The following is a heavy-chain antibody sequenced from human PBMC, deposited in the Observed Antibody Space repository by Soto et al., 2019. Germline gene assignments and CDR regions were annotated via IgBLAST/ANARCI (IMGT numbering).Heavy chain of an antibody. CDR2: ISSSSSYI. CDR1: GFTFSSYS. Sequence: KPGGSLRLSCAASGFTFSSYSTNWVRQAPGKGLEWVSSISSSSSYIYYADSVKGRFTISRDNAKNSLYLQMNSLRAEDTAVYYCARDRVSYGDYSYYYGMDVWGQGTTVTVSS. CDR3: ARDRVSYGDYSYYYGMDV. D-gene: IGHD4-17*01. V-gene: IGHV3-21*01. J-gene: IGHJ6*02.